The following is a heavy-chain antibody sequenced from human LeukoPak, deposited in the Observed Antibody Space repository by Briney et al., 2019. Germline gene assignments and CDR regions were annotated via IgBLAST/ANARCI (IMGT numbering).Heavy chain of an antibody. D-gene: IGHD6-19*01. CDR1: GYSFTNYW. J-gene: IGHJ4*02. CDR2: TYSSDSDT. CDR3: ARRCAVAGIYYFDY. V-gene: IGHV5-51*01. Sequence: GESLKISCKGSGYSFTNYWIGWVRQMPGKGLEWVGITYSSDSDTRYSPSFQGQVTISVDKSISTAYLQWSSLKASDTAMYYCARRCAVAGIYYFDYWGQGTLVTVSS.